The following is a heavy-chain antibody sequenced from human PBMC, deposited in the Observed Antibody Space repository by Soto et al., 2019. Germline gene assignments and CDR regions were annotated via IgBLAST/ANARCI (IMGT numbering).Heavy chain of an antibody. D-gene: IGHD2-15*01. Sequence: GGSLRLSCAASGFTFSDYYMSWIRQAPGKGLEWVSYISSSGSTIYYADSVKGRFTISRDNAKNSLYLQMNSLRAEDTAVYYCARADDIVVVVAATSAFDIWGQGTMVTVSS. CDR2: ISSSGSTI. J-gene: IGHJ3*02. V-gene: IGHV3-11*01. CDR3: ARADDIVVVVAATSAFDI. CDR1: GFTFSDYY.